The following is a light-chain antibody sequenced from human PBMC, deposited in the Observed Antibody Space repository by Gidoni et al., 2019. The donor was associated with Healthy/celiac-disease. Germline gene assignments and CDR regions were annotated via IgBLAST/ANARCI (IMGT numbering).Light chain of an antibody. Sequence: DIQMSQSPSSLSASVGDRVTITCRASQSISSYLNWYQQKPGKAPKLLIYAASSLQSGVPSRFSGSGSGTDFTLPISSLQPEDFATYYCQQSCSTPYTFGQGTKLEIK. CDR3: QQSCSTPYT. V-gene: IGKV1-39*01. CDR2: AAS. CDR1: QSISSY. J-gene: IGKJ2*01.